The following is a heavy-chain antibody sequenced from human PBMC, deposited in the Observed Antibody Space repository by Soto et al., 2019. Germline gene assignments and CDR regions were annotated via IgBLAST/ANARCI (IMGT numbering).Heavy chain of an antibody. CDR1: GGSISCYY. CDR3: ARHGATGWIYYYYMDV. V-gene: IGHV4-59*08. Sequence: SETLSLTCTVSGGSISCYYWSWIRQPPGKGLEWIGYIYYSGSTNYNPSLKSRVTISVDTSKNQFSLKLSSVTAADTAVYYRARHGATGWIYYYYMDVWGKGTTVTVSS. CDR2: IYYSGST. D-gene: IGHD3-9*01. J-gene: IGHJ6*03.